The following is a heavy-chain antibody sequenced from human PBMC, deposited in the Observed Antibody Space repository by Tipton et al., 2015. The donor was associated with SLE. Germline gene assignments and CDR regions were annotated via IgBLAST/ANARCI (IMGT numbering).Heavy chain of an antibody. CDR3: AGPPGVITAG. V-gene: IGHV4-34*01. D-gene: IGHD3-16*01. J-gene: IGHJ4*01. CDR1: GGSFSGYY. Sequence: TLSLTCAVYGGSFSGYYWSWIRKPPGKGLEWIGESNHSGSTNYNPSLKSRITISVDTPKNQFSLKLSSVTAADTAVYYCAGPPGVITAGWGHVALVAVSS. CDR2: SNHSGST.